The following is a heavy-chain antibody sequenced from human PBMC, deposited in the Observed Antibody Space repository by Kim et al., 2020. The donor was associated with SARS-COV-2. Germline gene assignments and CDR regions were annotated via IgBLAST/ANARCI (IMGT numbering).Heavy chain of an antibody. CDR3: AIGSTVTKGLG. J-gene: IGHJ4*02. D-gene: IGHD4-17*01. CDR2: A. V-gene: IGHV1-69*01. Sequence: ANYAQKFQGRVTITADESTSTAYMELSSLRSEDTAVYYCAIGSTVTKGLGWGQGTLVTVSS.